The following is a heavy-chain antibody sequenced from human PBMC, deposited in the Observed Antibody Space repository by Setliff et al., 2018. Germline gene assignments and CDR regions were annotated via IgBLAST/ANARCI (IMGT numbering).Heavy chain of an antibody. V-gene: IGHV4-34*01. Sequence: SETLSLTCAVYGGSFSGYYWSWIRQPPGKGLEWIGEINHSGSTNYNPSLKSRVTISLDTSKNQFSLNLSSVTAADTAVYYCARGTFDTSGYFPYPIGYWGQGTLVTVSS. CDR2: INHSGST. CDR1: GGSFSGYY. J-gene: IGHJ4*02. CDR3: ARGTFDTSGYFPYPIGY. D-gene: IGHD3-22*01.